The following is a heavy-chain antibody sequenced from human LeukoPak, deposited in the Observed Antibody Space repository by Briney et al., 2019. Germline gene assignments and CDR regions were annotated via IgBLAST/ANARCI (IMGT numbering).Heavy chain of an antibody. CDR1: GFTFSSYA. J-gene: IGHJ4*02. Sequence: GGSLRLSCAASGFTFSSYAMSWVRQAPGKGLEWVAFIRYDGSNKYYADSVKGRFTISRDNSKNTLYLQMNSLRAEDTAVYYCANDDCSSTSCLDYWGQGTLVTVSS. CDR3: ANDDCSSTSCLDY. D-gene: IGHD2-2*01. CDR2: IRYDGSNK. V-gene: IGHV3-30*02.